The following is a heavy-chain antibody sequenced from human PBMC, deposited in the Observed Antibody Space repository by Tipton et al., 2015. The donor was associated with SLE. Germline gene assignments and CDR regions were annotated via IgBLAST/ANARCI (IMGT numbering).Heavy chain of an antibody. V-gene: IGHV3-33*01. CDR1: GFTFSSYG. J-gene: IGHJ6*03. CDR2: IWYDGSNK. CDR3: ARAGGYSSSWYGDYYYYMDV. D-gene: IGHD6-13*01. Sequence: SLRLSCAASGFTFSSYGMHWVRQAPGKGLEWVAVIWYDGSNKYYADSVKGRFTISRDNSKNTLYLQMNSLRAEDTAVYYCARAGGYSSSWYGDYYYYMDVWGKGTTVTVSS.